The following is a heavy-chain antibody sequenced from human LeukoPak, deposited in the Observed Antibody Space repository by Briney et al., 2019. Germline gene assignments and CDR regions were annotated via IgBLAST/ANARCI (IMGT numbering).Heavy chain of an antibody. D-gene: IGHD6-13*01. CDR3: ARRDNSSWSFDY. Sequence: GGSLRLSCAASGFTFSSYSMHWVRQAPGKGLEWVSSISSSSSSYSYTYYTDSVKGRFTISRDNAKNSLLLQMNSLRAEDTAVYYCARRDNSSWSFDYWGQGTLVTVSS. J-gene: IGHJ4*02. CDR1: GFTFSSYS. V-gene: IGHV3-21*04. CDR2: ISSSSSSYSYT.